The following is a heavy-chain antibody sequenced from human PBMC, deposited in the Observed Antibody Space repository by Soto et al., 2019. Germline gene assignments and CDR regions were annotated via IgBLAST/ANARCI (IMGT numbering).Heavy chain of an antibody. V-gene: IGHV4-31*03. Sequence: QVQLQESGPGLVKPSQTLSLTCTVSGGSISSGGYYWSWIRQHPGKGLEWIGYIYYSGSTYYNPSVERRGTRSVDTSKNQCARKRSSVTAADTAVYYCAGDLIRRYYDSSGYPTVWGQGTLVTVSS. J-gene: IGHJ4*02. CDR2: IYYSGST. CDR1: GGSISSGGYY. D-gene: IGHD3-22*01. CDR3: AGDLIRRYYDSSGYPTV.